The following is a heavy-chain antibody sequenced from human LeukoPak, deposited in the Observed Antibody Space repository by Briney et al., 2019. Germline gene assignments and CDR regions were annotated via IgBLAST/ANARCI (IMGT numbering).Heavy chain of an antibody. Sequence: GGSLRLSCAASGFTFSSYWMHWVRQAPGKGLVWVSRINSDGSTTSYADSVKGRFTISRDNAKNTMYLQMNSLRDEDTGVYYCARATGATYNFDYWGQGSLVPVSS. CDR1: GFTFSSYW. CDR3: ARATGATYNFDY. V-gene: IGHV3-74*01. D-gene: IGHD1-1*01. J-gene: IGHJ4*02. CDR2: INSDGSTT.